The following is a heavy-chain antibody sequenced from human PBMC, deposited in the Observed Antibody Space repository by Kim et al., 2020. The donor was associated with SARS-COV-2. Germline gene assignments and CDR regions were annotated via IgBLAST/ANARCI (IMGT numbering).Heavy chain of an antibody. V-gene: IGHV4-59*08. D-gene: IGHD6-19*01. CDR3: ARQDSSGWYYY. CDR1: GGSISSYY. Sequence: SETLSLTCTVSGGSISSYYWSWIRQPPGKGLEWIGYIYYSGSTNYNPSLKSRVTISVDTSKNQFSLKLSSVTAADTAVYYCARQDSSGWYYYWGQGTLVTVSS. CDR2: IYYSGST. J-gene: IGHJ4*02.